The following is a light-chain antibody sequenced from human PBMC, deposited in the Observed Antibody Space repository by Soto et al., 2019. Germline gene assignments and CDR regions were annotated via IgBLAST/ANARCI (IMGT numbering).Light chain of an antibody. CDR1: QSVSSTF. V-gene: IGKV3D-7*01. J-gene: IGKJ4*01. CDR3: QHDYNFVLT. Sequence: EVVVTQSPATLSLSPGERATLSCRASQSVSSTFLSWYQQRPGQAPSLLIYAASTRATGIPARFSGSGSGTAFTLTISNLQPEDVAVYYCQHDYNFVLTFGGGTKVEIK. CDR2: AAS.